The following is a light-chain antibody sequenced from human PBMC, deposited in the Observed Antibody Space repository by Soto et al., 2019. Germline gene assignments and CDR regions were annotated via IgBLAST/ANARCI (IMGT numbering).Light chain of an antibody. CDR1: SSDVGGYNY. J-gene: IGLJ7*01. V-gene: IGLV2-8*01. Sequence: QSVLTQPPSASGSPGQSVTISCTGTSSDVGGYNYVSWYQQHPGKAPKLMIYEVSKWPSGVPDRFSGSKSGNTASLTVSGLQAEDGADYYCSSYAGNNNLVFGGGTQLPVL. CDR2: EVS. CDR3: SSYAGNNNLV.